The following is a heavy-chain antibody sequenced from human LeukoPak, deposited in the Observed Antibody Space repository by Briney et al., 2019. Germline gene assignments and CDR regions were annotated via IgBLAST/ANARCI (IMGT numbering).Heavy chain of an antibody. J-gene: IGHJ4*01. CDR3: ARIAGYYDSSEPFDY. Sequence: SGPALVKPTQTLTLTCTLSGLSVSSSGTRVSWIRQPPGEALEWLARIDWDDDEFYTTSLKSRLTISKDTSKNQVVLTMTNMDPVDTATYYCARIAGYYDSSEPFDYWGHGTLVTVAS. CDR2: IDWDDDE. V-gene: IGHV2-70*04. CDR1: GLSVSSSGTR. D-gene: IGHD3-22*01.